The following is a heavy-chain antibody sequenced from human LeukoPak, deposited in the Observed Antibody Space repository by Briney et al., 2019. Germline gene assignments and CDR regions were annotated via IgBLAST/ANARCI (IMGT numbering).Heavy chain of an antibody. CDR2: IYTSGST. V-gene: IGHV4-4*07. D-gene: IGHD3-22*01. J-gene: IGHJ3*02. CDR3: ASYYYDNSGSIYAFDI. Sequence: SETLSLTCTVSGGSISSYYWSWIRQPAGKGLEWTGRIYTSGSTNYNPSLKSRVTMSVDTSKNQFSLKLSSVTAADTAVYYCASYYYDNSGSIYAFDIWGQGTMVTVSS. CDR1: GGSISSYY.